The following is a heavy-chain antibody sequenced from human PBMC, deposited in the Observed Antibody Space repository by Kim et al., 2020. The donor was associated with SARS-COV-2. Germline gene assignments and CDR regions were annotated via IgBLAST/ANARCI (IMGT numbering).Heavy chain of an antibody. CDR3: ARSDDVLTGYVDY. CDR2: INSKKGNT. V-gene: IGHV1-18*01. D-gene: IGHD3-9*01. Sequence: ASVKVSCKASGYNFNSYGITWVRQAPGQGLEWMGWINSKKGNTNYAQKFQGRVAMTTDTSTTTVDMELRTLRSDDTAVYYCARSDDVLTGYVDYWGQGTL. J-gene: IGHJ4*02. CDR1: GYNFNSYG.